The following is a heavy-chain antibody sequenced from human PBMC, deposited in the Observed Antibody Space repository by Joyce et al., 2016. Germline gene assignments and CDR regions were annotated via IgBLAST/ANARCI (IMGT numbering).Heavy chain of an antibody. D-gene: IGHD5/OR15-5a*01. CDR2: ISSNRNYI. Sequence: EVQLVESGGGLVRPGGSLRLSCADSGFTFSSYSMNWVRQAPGKGLEWVSFISSNRNYIYYADSVKGRFTISRDNAKSSLFLQMDSLRAEDTAVYYCARNSAPRASTYYGLDVWGQGTTVTVSS. CDR3: ARNSAPRASTYYGLDV. V-gene: IGHV3-21*01. CDR1: GFTFSSYS. J-gene: IGHJ6*02.